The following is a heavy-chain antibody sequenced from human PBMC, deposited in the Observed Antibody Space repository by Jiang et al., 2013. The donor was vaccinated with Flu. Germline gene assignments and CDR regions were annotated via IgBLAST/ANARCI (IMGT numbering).Heavy chain of an antibody. CDR2: SKTNVNNYAT. CDR1: GFTFSDHF. D-gene: IGHD2-21*01. V-gene: IGHV3-72*01. Sequence: QLVESGGGLVQPGGSLRLSCAASGFTFSDHFMDWVRQAPGKGLEWLGRSKTNVNNYATEYVASVEGRFTIARDASRNSLYLQMNSLKTEDTAVYYCIAWTYGLPYWGQGTLVTVSS. J-gene: IGHJ4*02. CDR3: IAWTYGLPY.